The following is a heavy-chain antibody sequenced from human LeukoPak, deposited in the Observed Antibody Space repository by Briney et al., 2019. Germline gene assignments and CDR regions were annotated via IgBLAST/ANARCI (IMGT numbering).Heavy chain of an antibody. J-gene: IGHJ4*02. D-gene: IGHD1-14*01. CDR2: IRSKAYGGTT. Sequence: GRSLRLSCTASGFTFGDYAMSWVRQAPGKGLEWVGFIRSKAYGGTTEYAASVKGRFTISRDDSKSTAYLQMNSLKTEDTAVYYCTRGRPTPTGGFDYWGQGTLVTVSS. CDR1: GFTFGDYA. CDR3: TRGRPTPTGGFDY. V-gene: IGHV3-49*04.